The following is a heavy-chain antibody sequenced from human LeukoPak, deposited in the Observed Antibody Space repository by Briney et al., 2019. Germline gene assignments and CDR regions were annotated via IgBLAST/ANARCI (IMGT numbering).Heavy chain of an antibody. CDR1: GFTFTSYA. D-gene: IGHD3-10*01. V-gene: IGHV3-23*01. CDR3: ATEYGSGSYYYDY. J-gene: IGHJ4*02. CDR2: ISGSGGSS. Sequence: GSLRLSCAASGFTFTSYAMSWVRQAPGKGLEWVSAISGSGGSSHYADSVKGRFTLSRDNSKSTLYLQMNSLRAEDTAVYYCATEYGSGSYYYDYWGQGTLVTVSS.